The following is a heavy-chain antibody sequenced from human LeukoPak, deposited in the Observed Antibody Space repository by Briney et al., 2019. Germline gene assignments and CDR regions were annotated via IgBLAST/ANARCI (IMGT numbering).Heavy chain of an antibody. Sequence: GGSLRLSCAASGFTFSSYAMSWVRQAPGKGLEWVSSISGSGGSTFYADSVKGRFAISRDNSKNTLDLQMNSLRAEDTAVYYCAKRPGYYESNGYYFDSWGQGTLVTVSS. CDR1: GFTFSSYA. CDR2: ISGSGGST. D-gene: IGHD3-22*01. V-gene: IGHV3-23*01. CDR3: AKRPGYYESNGYYFDS. J-gene: IGHJ4*02.